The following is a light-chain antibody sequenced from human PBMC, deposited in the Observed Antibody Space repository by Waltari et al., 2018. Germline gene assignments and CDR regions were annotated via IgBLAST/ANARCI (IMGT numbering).Light chain of an antibody. J-gene: IGKJ1*01. CDR3: QQYHNWPRT. CDR2: GAS. CDR1: QSVGSN. V-gene: IGKV3-15*01. Sequence: EITMTQSPATLSVSPGERATLSCRASQSVGSNLAWYQQKPGQAPRLLMSGASTRATGFPARFSGSGSGTEFTLTIDSMQSEDFAVYFCQQYHNWPRTFGQGTKVEI.